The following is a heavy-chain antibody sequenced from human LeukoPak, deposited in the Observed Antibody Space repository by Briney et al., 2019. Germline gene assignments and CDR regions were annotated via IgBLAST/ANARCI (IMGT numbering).Heavy chain of an antibody. D-gene: IGHD3-3*01. Sequence: PGGSLRLSCAASGFTFSSYAMSWVRQAPGKGPEWVSAISGSGGSTYYADSVKGRFTISRDNSKNTLYLQMNSLRAEDTAVYYCASGGEWLFRFDYWGQGTLVTVSS. CDR3: ASGGEWLFRFDY. CDR2: ISGSGGST. J-gene: IGHJ4*02. V-gene: IGHV3-23*01. CDR1: GFTFSSYA.